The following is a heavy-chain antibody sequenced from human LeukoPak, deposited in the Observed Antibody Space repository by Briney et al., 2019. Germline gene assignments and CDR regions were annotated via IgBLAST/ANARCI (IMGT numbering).Heavy chain of an antibody. CDR1: GSTFSNAW. CDR3: TTTSDYYYDAFDI. CDR2: IKSKTDGGTT. D-gene: IGHD3-10*01. J-gene: IGHJ3*02. V-gene: IGHV3-15*01. Sequence: GGSLRLSCAASGSTFSNAWMSWVRQAPGKGLEWVGRIKSKTDGGTTDYAAPVKGRFTISRDDSKNTLYLQMNSLKTEDTAVYYCTTTSDYYYDAFDIWGQGTMVTVSS.